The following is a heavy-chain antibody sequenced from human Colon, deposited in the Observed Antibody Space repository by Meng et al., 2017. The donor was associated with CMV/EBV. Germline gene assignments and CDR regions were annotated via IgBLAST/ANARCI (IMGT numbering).Heavy chain of an antibody. CDR1: GYSFTTYG. Sequence: ASVKVSCKGSGYSFTTYGISWVRQAPGQGLEWMGWITAYNGNRNYAQSLQDRVSLTTDATTNTTHMELRSLRSDDTAIYYCARGSYLGAFDLWGQGTLVTVSS. J-gene: IGHJ4*02. CDR2: ITAYNGNR. D-gene: IGHD2/OR15-2a*01. CDR3: ARGSYLGAFDL. V-gene: IGHV1-18*01.